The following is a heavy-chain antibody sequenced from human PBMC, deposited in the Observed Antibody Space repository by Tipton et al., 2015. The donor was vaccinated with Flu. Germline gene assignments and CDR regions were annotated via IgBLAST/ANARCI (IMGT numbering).Heavy chain of an antibody. CDR2: IYHSGST. CDR1: GYSISSGYY. J-gene: IGHJ3*01. CDR3: ARERRGGWPFYDAFDF. Sequence: LRLSCAVSGYSISSGYYWGWIRQPPGKGLEWIGSIYHSGSTYYNPSLKSRVTISVDTSKNQFSPKLSSVTAADTAVYYCARERRGGWPFYDAFDFWGQGTMVTVSS. V-gene: IGHV4-38-2*02. D-gene: IGHD6-19*01.